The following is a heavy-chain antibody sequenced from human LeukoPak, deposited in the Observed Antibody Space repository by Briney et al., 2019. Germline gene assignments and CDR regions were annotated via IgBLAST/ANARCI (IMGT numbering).Heavy chain of an antibody. CDR3: ARDLGGSYQNDY. V-gene: IGHV3-23*01. D-gene: IGHD1-26*01. CDR1: GFSFSDYY. J-gene: IGHJ4*02. Sequence: PGGSLRLSCAASGFSFSDYYMNWIRQAPGKGLEWVSEISGSGDRTYYPDSVKGRFTISRDNSKNTLYLQMTSLRVEDTAIYYCARDLGGSYQNDYWGQGTLVTVSS. CDR2: ISGSGDRT.